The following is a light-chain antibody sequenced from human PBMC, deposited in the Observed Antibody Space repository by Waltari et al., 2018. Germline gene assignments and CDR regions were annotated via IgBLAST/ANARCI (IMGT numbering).Light chain of an antibody. CDR1: GSNIGAGYD. CDR2: GNN. CDR3: QSYDRSLSVV. V-gene: IGLV1-40*01. J-gene: IGLJ2*01. Sequence: QSALTQPPSVSGAPGQRITISRTGSGSNIGAGYDVHWYQQFPGTAPKLLLYGNNNRPSGVPDRFFGSKTGTSASLAITGLQADDEADYYCQSYDRSLSVVFGGGTKLTVL.